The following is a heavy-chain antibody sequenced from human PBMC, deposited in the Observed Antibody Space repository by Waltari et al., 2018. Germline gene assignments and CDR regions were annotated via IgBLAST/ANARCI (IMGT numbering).Heavy chain of an antibody. V-gene: IGHV1-69*01. Sequence: QVQLVQSGAEVKKPGSSVKVSCKASGGTFSSYAISWVRQAPGQGLEWMGGIIPSFGTANYAQKFQGRVTITADESTSTAYMELSSLRSEDTAVYYCARAGYSSSWYPPMYAFDIWGQGTMVTVSS. CDR1: GGTFSSYA. J-gene: IGHJ3*02. CDR3: ARAGYSSSWYPPMYAFDI. CDR2: IIPSFGTA. D-gene: IGHD6-13*01.